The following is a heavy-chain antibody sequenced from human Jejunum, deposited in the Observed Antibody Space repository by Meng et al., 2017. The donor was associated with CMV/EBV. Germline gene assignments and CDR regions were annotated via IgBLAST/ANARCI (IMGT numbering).Heavy chain of an antibody. CDR3: ARDWSGYIDY. CDR2: INPDGTTT. D-gene: IGHD3-3*01. CDR1: GFTFSDYW. J-gene: IGHJ4*02. V-gene: IGHV3-74*01. Sequence: CGASGFTFSDYWMHWVRQAPGKGLVWVSRINPDGTTTNYADSVKGRFTISRDNAKNTLYLQMSGLRVEDTAVYYCARDWSGYIDYWGQGNLVTVSS.